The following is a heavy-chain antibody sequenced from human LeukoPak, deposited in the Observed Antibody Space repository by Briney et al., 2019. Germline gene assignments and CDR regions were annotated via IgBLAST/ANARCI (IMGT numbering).Heavy chain of an antibody. J-gene: IGHJ6*04. CDR1: AGSFSGHY. V-gene: IGHV4-34*01. CDR3: ASNVGYYYYGMDV. CDR2: INHSGST. Sequence: SETMSPTSAVYAGSFSGHYWSWIRQPPGKGREWNGEINHSGSTNYNPSLKSRVTIPVDTSKNQFSLKLSSVTAADTAVYYCASNVGYYYYGMDVWGKGTTVTVSS. D-gene: IGHD3-10*01.